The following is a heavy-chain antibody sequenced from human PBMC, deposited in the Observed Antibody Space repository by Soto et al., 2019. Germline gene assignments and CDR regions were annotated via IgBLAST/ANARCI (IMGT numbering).Heavy chain of an antibody. D-gene: IGHD2-8*01. CDR1: GFTFSSYA. V-gene: IGHV3-23*01. CDR2: ISTSGGST. J-gene: IGHJ6*02. CDR3: AKDAQKYCTNGVCYCYYYGMDV. Sequence: GGSLRLSCAASGFTFSSYAMSWVRQAPGKGLEWVSAISTSGGSTYYADSVKGRFTISSDNSKNTLYLQMNSLRAEDTAVYYCAKDAQKYCTNGVCYCYYYGMDVWGQGTTVTVSS.